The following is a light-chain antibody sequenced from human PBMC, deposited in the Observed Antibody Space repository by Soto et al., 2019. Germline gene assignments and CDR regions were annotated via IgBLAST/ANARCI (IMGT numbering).Light chain of an antibody. CDR1: GGHSSYN. CDR3: ETWDSTSRV. J-gene: IGLJ2*01. V-gene: IGLV4-60*03. Sequence: QAVVSQSSSASASLGSSVKLTCTLIGGHSSYNIAWHQQQPGKAPRFLMKVEGSGSYNKVSGVPDRFSGSSSGADRYLTISNLQPDDEADYYCETWDSTSRVFGGGTKLTGL. CDR2: VEGSGSY.